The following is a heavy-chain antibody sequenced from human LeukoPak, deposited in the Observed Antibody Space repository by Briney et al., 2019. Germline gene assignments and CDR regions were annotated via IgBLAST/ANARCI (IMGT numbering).Heavy chain of an antibody. CDR2: MNPNSGNT. V-gene: IGHV1-8*03. J-gene: IGHJ3*02. CDR1: GYTFTSYD. Sequence: ASVKVSCKASGYTFTSYDINWVRQATGQGLEWMGWMNPNSGNTGYAQKFQGRVTITRNTSISTAYMELSSLRSEDTAVYYCAREVFACSGGSCYSENAFDIWGQGTMVTVSS. CDR3: AREVFACSGGSCYSENAFDI. D-gene: IGHD2-15*01.